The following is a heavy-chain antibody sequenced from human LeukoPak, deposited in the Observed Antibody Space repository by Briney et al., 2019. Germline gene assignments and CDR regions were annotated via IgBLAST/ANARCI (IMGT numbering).Heavy chain of an antibody. CDR2: ISSNGGST. J-gene: IGHJ4*02. CDR1: GFTFSSYA. CDR3: ARGGSIAARPIDY. D-gene: IGHD6-6*01. Sequence: GGSLRLSRAASGFTFSSYAMHWVRQAPGKGLEYVSAISSNGGSTYYANSVKGRFTISRDNSKNTLFLQMGSLRAEDMAVYYCARGGSIAARPIDYWGQGTLVTVSS. V-gene: IGHV3-64*01.